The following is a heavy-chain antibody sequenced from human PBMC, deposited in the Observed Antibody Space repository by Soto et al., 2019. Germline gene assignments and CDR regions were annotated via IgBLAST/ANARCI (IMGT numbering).Heavy chain of an antibody. CDR1: GFTVSSNY. Sequence: PGGSLRLSCAASGFTVSSNYMSWVRQAPGKGLEWVSVIYSGGSTYYADSVKGRFTISRDNAKNSLYLQMNSLRAEDTAVYYCARGFVTGYCSGGSCEWFDPWGQGTLVTVSS. D-gene: IGHD2-15*01. CDR3: ARGFVTGYCSGGSCEWFDP. J-gene: IGHJ5*02. V-gene: IGHV3-53*01. CDR2: IYSGGST.